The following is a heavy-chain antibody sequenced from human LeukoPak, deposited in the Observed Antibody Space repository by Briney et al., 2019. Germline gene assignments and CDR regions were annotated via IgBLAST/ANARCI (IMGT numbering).Heavy chain of an antibody. Sequence: GGSLRLSCAASGFTFSSYSMNWVRQAPGKGLEWVSSISSSSSYIYYADSVKGRFTISRDNAKNSLYLQMNSLRAEDTAVYYCARDRGGLVIIKYYFDYWGQGTLVTVSS. CDR2: ISSSSSYI. CDR1: GFTFSSYS. D-gene: IGHD3/OR15-3a*01. CDR3: ARDRGGLVIIKYYFDY. J-gene: IGHJ4*02. V-gene: IGHV3-21*01.